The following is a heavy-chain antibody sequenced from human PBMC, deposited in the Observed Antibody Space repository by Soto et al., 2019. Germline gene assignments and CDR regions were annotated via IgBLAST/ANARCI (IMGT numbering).Heavy chain of an antibody. Sequence: QVQLQESGPGLVKPSETLSLTCTVSGGSVSSGSYYWSWIRQPPGKGLEWIGYIYYSGSTNYNPSLKSRVTIPVDTSQSHFALMLSSVPASVTAGYSCGRGSEGLYCGRYYCDMDVCGQGTTVTVSS. CDR2: IYYSGST. D-gene: IGHD2-8*02. J-gene: IGHJ6*02. CDR1: GGSVSSGSYY. CDR3: GRGSEGLYCGRYYCDMDV. V-gene: IGHV4-61*01.